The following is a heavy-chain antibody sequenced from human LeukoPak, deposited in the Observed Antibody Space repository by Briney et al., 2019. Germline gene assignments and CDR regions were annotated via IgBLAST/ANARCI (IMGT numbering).Heavy chain of an antibody. V-gene: IGHV5-51*01. J-gene: IGHJ4*02. CDR3: ARQRRSSELFDY. D-gene: IGHD1-26*01. CDR2: IYPDDTHT. CDR1: GYTFTSYW. Sequence: EYLNISCKGSGYTFTSYWIGWVRQMPGKCLEWKELIYPDDTHTRYSPSFQGQVTRSADRSISTAYLQWSSRKASDSAMYYCARQRRSSELFDYWGQGTLVSVS.